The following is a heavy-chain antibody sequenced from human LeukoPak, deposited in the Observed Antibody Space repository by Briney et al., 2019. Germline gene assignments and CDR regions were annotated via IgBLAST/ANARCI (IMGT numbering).Heavy chain of an antibody. D-gene: IGHD3-10*01. CDR2: IYSGGST. CDR3: ARSPPLDYGSGSPPYGMDV. J-gene: IGHJ6*02. Sequence: GGSLRLSCAASGFTVSSNYMSWVRQAPGKGLEWVSVIYSGGSTYYADSVKGRFTISRDNSKNTLYLQMNSLRAEDTAVYYCARSPPLDYGSGSPPYGMDVWGQGTTVTVSS. V-gene: IGHV3-66*01. CDR1: GFTVSSNY.